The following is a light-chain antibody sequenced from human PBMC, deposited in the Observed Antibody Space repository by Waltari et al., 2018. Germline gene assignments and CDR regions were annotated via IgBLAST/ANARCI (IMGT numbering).Light chain of an antibody. Sequence: EVVLTQSPGTLSLSPGERATLSCRASQSIGKYLVWYQQRPGQAPRLLIYAASTRATGIPDRFSGSGYGTDFSLTISRLEPEDFALYYCQNHERLPATFGQGTKVEIK. J-gene: IGKJ1*01. CDR2: AAS. V-gene: IGKV3-20*01. CDR3: QNHERLPAT. CDR1: QSIGKY.